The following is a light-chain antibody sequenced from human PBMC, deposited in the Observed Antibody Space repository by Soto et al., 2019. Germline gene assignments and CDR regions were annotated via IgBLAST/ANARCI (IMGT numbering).Light chain of an antibody. J-gene: IGLJ2*01. CDR3: SSYTSSGTVV. CDR1: SSDVGGYNY. Sequence: QSALTQPASVSGSPGQSISISCTGSSSDVGGYNYVSWYQHHPGKAPKLMIYDVSNRPSGVSNRFSGSRSGNTASLTISGLQAEDEDDYYCSSYTSSGTVVFGGGTKVTVL. CDR2: DVS. V-gene: IGLV2-14*03.